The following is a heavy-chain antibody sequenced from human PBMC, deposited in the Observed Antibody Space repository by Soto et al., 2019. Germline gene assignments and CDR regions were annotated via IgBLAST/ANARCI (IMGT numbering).Heavy chain of an antibody. CDR3: ARGGYSGSYPWYFDY. Sequence: QVQLVQSGAEEKKPGASVKVSCKASGYTFTSYAMHWVRQAPGQRLEWMGWINAGNGNTKYSQKFQGRVTITRDTAASTAYMELSSLRSEDTAVYYCARGGYSGSYPWYFDYWGQEPWSPSPQ. CDR2: INAGNGNT. D-gene: IGHD1-26*01. CDR1: GYTFTSYA. J-gene: IGHJ4*01. V-gene: IGHV1-3*05.